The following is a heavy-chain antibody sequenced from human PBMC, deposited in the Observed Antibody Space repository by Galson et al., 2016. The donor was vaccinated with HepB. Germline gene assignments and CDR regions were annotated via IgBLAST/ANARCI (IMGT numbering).Heavy chain of an antibody. Sequence: SLRLSCAASGFPFSTYGMSWVRQAPGKGLEWVSGISGSGGSIYSADSVKGRFTISRDNSKNTLYLQMNSLRADDTAVYYCAKMSLVAGTATYVFDNWGQGTLVTVSS. J-gene: IGHJ4*02. CDR3: AKMSLVAGTATYVFDN. D-gene: IGHD6-19*01. CDR2: ISGSGGSI. CDR1: GFPFSTYG. V-gene: IGHV3-23*01.